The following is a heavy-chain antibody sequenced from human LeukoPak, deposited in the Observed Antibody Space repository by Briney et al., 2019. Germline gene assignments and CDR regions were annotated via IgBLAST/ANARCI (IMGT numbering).Heavy chain of an antibody. CDR2: IYYSGST. J-gene: IGHJ4*02. D-gene: IGHD5-12*01. Sequence: PSETLSLTCTVSGGSISSGDYYWSWIRQPPGKGLEWIGSIYYSGSTYYNPSLKSRVTISVDTSKNQFSLKLSSVTAADTAVYYCARPGTLRGYSGEDFDYWGQGTLVTVSS. V-gene: IGHV4-39*01. CDR3: ARPGTLRGYSGEDFDY. CDR1: GGSISSGDYY.